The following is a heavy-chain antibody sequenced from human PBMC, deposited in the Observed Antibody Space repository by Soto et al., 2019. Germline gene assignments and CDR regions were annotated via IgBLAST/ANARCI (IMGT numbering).Heavy chain of an antibody. J-gene: IGHJ6*02. CDR3: ARAGYCSGGSCYPSYYYYGMDV. V-gene: IGHV3-74*01. Sequence: GGSLRLSCAASGFTFSSYWMHWVRQAPGKGLVWVSRINSDGSSTSYADSVKGRFTISRDNAKNTLYLQMNSLRAEDTAVYYCARAGYCSGGSCYPSYYYYGMDVWGQGTTVTVSS. D-gene: IGHD2-15*01. CDR2: INSDGSST. CDR1: GFTFSSYW.